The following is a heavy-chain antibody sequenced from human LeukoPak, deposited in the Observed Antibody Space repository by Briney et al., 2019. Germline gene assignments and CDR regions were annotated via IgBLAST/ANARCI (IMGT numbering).Heavy chain of an antibody. Sequence: PGGSLRLSCAASGFTFSSYSMNCVRQAPGKGLEWVSSISSSSSYIYYADSVKGRFTISRDNAKNSLYLQMNSLRAEDTAVYYCARDVSTGIAVAPDAFDIWGQGTMVTVSS. D-gene: IGHD6-19*01. CDR2: ISSSSSYI. V-gene: IGHV3-21*01. CDR1: GFTFSSYS. J-gene: IGHJ3*02. CDR3: ARDVSTGIAVAPDAFDI.